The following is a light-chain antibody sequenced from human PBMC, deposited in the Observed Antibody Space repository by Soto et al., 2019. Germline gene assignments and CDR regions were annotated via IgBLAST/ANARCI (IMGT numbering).Light chain of an antibody. J-gene: IGKJ4*01. V-gene: IGKV1-5*03. Sequence: DVQMTQSPSTLSASVGDRVTITCRASQSFSTWLAWYQQKPGKAPKLLIYKTSNLESGVPSRFSGSGSGTEFTLTISSLQPEDFAVYYCQHRANWPPSVTFGGGTRV. CDR2: KTS. CDR1: QSFSTW. CDR3: QHRANWPPSVT.